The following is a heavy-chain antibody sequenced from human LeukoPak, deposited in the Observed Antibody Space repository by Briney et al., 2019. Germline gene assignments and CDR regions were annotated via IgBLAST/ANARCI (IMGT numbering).Heavy chain of an antibody. CDR1: GGSFSGFY. D-gene: IGHD3-3*01. CDR3: ARTPFWSGHNY. CDR2: INHSGNS. J-gene: IGHJ4*02. Sequence: PSETLSLTCAVYGGSFSGFYWSWIRQSPGKGLEWLGEINHSGNSNYNPSFQSRVTISVGASKNQFFLNVSSVTAADMAVYYCARTPFWSGHNYWGQGILVTVSS. V-gene: IGHV4-34*01.